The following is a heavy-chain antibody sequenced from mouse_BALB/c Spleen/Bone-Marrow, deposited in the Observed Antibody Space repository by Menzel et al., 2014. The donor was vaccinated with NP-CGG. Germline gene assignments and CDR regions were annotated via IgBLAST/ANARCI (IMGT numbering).Heavy chain of an antibody. J-gene: IGHJ3*01. CDR3: ARHGDYYGSSLFAY. Sequence: EVQRVESGGGLVQPGESLKLSCESNEYEFPSHDMSWVRKTPEKRLELVAAINSDGGSTYYPDTMERRFIISRDNSKKTLYLQMSSLRSEDTAFYYCARHGDYYGSSLFAYWGQGTLVTASA. CDR2: INSDGGST. D-gene: IGHD1-1*01. CDR1: EYEFPSHD. V-gene: IGHV5-2*01.